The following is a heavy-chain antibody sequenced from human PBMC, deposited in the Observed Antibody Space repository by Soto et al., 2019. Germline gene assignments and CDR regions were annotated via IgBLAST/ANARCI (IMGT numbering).Heavy chain of an antibody. CDR1: GDSVTSGSYY. CDR3: ARVSVVVVAATRHYYYYGMDV. CDR2: IYTSGST. J-gene: IGHJ6*02. D-gene: IGHD2-15*01. V-gene: IGHV4-61*02. Sequence: SETLSLTCIVSGDSVTSGSYYWSWIRQPAGKGLEWIGRIYTSGSTNYNPSLKSRVTMSVDTSKNQFSLKLSSVTAADTAVYYCARVSVVVVAATRHYYYYGMDVWGQGTTVTVSS.